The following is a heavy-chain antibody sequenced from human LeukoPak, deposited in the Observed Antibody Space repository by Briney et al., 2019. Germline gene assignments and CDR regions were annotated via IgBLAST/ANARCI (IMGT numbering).Heavy chain of an antibody. CDR3: ARTNRDNLFRDSSGYYYGY. CDR2: INAGNGNT. V-gene: IGHV1-3*01. J-gene: IGHJ4*02. D-gene: IGHD3-22*01. CDR1: GYTFTSYA. Sequence: GASVKVSCKASGYTFTSYAMHWVRQAPGQRLEWRGWINAGNGNTKYSQKFQGRVTITADKSTSTAYMELSSLRSEDTAVYYCARTNRDNLFRDSSGYYYGYWGQGTLVTVSS.